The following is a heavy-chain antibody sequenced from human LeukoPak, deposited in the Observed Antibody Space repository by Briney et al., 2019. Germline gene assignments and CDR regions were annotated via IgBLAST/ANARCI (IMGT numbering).Heavy chain of an antibody. Sequence: SETLSLTCTVSGGSINNHDWSWVPQPAGKGLEWIGRIQTSGGINYNSSLKSRVTISIDTSQNYFSLKLTSMTAADSAMYYCARASNIGWYQFDYWGQGMLVTVSS. V-gene: IGHV4-4*07. D-gene: IGHD6-19*01. CDR3: ARASNIGWYQFDY. CDR1: GGSINNHD. J-gene: IGHJ4*02. CDR2: IQTSGGI.